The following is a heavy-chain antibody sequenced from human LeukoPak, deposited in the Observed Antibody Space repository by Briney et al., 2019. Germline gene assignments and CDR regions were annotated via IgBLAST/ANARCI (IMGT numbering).Heavy chain of an antibody. CDR1: GFTFSSYA. CDR3: AKSQFGGVFDGFDI. V-gene: IGHV3-23*01. J-gene: IGHJ3*02. Sequence: GGSLRLSCAASGFTFSSYAMSWVRQAPGKGLEWVSAISGSGASTYYADSVKGRFTISRDNSKNTLYVQMNSPRAEDTAVYYCAKSQFGGVFDGFDIWGQGTMVTVSS. CDR2: ISGSGAST. D-gene: IGHD3-16*01.